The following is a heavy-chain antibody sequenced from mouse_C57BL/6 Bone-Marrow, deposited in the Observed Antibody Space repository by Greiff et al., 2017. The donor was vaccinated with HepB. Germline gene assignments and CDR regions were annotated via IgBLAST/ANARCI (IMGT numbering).Heavy chain of an antibody. CDR2: IDPSDSYT. CDR3: ARSGYYGTRRYYAMDY. V-gene: IGHV1-69*01. Sequence: QVQLQQSGAELVMPGASVKLSCKASGYTFTSYWMHWVKQRPGQGLEWIGEIDPSDSYTNYNQKFKGKSTLTVDKSSSTAYMQLSSLTSEDSAVYYCARSGYYGTRRYYAMDYWGQGTSVTVSS. CDR1: GYTFTSYW. D-gene: IGHD1-1*01. J-gene: IGHJ4*01.